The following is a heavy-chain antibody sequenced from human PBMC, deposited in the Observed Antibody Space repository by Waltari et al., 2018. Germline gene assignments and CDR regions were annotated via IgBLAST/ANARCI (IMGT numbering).Heavy chain of an antibody. D-gene: IGHD2-15*01. CDR1: GFTFSSDW. CDR3: ARAVIVVVRGMDV. V-gene: IGHV3-7*01. CDR2: IKQDGSEK. Sequence: EVQLVESGGGLVQPGGSLRLSCAASGFTFSSDWMSWVRQAPGKGLEWVANIKQDGSEKYYVDSVKGRFTISRDNAKNSLYLQMNSLRAEDTAVYYCARAVIVVVRGMDVWGQGTTVTVSS. J-gene: IGHJ6*02.